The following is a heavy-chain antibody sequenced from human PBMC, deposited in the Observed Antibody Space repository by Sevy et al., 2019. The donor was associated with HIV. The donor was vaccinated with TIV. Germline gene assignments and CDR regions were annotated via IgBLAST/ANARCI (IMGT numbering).Heavy chain of an antibody. J-gene: IGHJ4*02. CDR2: ISYNGRNQ. Sequence: RGYLRLSCAASGFSLSDHAVSWVRQTPGKGLEWLAVISYNGRNQYYADSVKGRFTISKDDSKNTLYLQLNSLRAEDTALYYCARFVGYCSGGRCSIIDFWGQGTLVTVSS. V-gene: IGHV3-30*01. D-gene: IGHD2-15*01. CDR1: GFSLSDHA. CDR3: ARFVGYCSGGRCSIIDF.